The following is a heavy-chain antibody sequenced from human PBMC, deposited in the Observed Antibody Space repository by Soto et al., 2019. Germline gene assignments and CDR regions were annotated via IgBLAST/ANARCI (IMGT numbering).Heavy chain of an antibody. CDR1: GFTFSSYS. CDR3: ARGPLPSDWYFDL. V-gene: IGHV3-21*01. CDR2: ISSSSSYI. Sequence: ESGGGLVKPGGSLRLSCAASGFTFSSYSMNWVRQAPGKGLEWVSSISSSSSYIYYADSVKGRFTISRDNAKNSLYLQMNSLRAEDTAVYYCARGPLPSDWYFDLWGRGTLVTVSS. J-gene: IGHJ2*01. D-gene: IGHD2-2*01.